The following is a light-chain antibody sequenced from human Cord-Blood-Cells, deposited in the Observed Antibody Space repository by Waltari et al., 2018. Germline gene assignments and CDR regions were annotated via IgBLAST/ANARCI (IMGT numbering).Light chain of an antibody. CDR2: EGS. CDR1: SSDVGSYNL. Sequence: QSALTQPASVSGSPGQSITISCTGTSSDVGSYNLVSWYQQHPGKAPKLMIYEGSKRPSGVSNRFSGSKSGNPASLTISGLQAEDEADYYCCSYAGSSTYVFGTGTNVTVL. V-gene: IGLV2-23*01. CDR3: CSYAGSSTYV. J-gene: IGLJ1*01.